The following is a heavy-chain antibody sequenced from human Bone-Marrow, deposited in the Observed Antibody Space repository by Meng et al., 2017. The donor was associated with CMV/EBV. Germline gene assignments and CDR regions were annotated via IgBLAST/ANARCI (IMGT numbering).Heavy chain of an antibody. CDR3: ARGAPEVATIQY. CDR2: ISYDGSNK. J-gene: IGHJ4*02. D-gene: IGHD5-24*01. Sequence: VQLVRSGGGVVQPGRSLRLSCAASGFTFSSYAMHWVRQAPGKGLEWVAVISYDGSNKYYADSVKGRFTISRDNSKNTLYLQMNSLRAEDTAVYYCARGAPEVATIQYWGQGTLVTVSS. CDR1: GFTFSSYA. V-gene: IGHV3-30-3*01.